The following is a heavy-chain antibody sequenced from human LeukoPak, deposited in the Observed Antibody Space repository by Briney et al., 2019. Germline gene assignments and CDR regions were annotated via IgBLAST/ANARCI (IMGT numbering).Heavy chain of an antibody. CDR3: ARGWLATIGLDY. CDR2: ISSSSSYI. CDR1: GFTFSSYS. D-gene: IGHD5-12*01. V-gene: IGHV3-21*04. J-gene: IGHJ4*02. Sequence: KTGGSLRLSCAASGFTFSSYSMNWVRQAPGKGLEWVSSISSSSSYIYYADSVKGRFTISRDNSKNTLYLQMNSLTAEDTAVYYCARGWLATIGLDYWGQGTLVTVSS.